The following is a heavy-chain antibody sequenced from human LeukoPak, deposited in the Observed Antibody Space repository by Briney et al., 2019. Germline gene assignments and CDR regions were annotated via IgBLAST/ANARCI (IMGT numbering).Heavy chain of an antibody. CDR1: GGTFSSYA. Sequence: ASVKLSCKASGGTFSSYAISWVRQAPGQGLEWMGVIIPIFGTANYTQKFQGRVTITADESTSTAYMELRSLRSEDTAVYYFAKYYYYSSGYYGFFDLWGRGTLVTVSS. CDR2: IIPIFGTA. D-gene: IGHD3-22*01. V-gene: IGHV1-69*13. J-gene: IGHJ2*01. CDR3: AKYYYYSSGYYGFFDL.